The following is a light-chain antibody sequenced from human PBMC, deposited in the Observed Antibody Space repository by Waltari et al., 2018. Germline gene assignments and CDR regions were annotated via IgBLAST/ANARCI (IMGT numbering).Light chain of an antibody. CDR2: AAF. CDR3: HQSYRFPPT. J-gene: IGKJ3*01. V-gene: IGKV1-39*01. CDR1: QSINKY. Sequence: DIQMPQYPSSLSASVGYRASITCRASQSINKYLNWYQQRPGEAPNLLIYAAFNLESGVPSRFRGTGSGTDFTLTISGLQPEDSATYYCHQSYRFPPTFGPGTKLDIK.